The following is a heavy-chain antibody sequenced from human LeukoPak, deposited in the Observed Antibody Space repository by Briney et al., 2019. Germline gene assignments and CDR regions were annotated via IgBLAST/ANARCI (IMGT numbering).Heavy chain of an antibody. D-gene: IGHD3-10*01. J-gene: IGHJ6*02. Sequence: ASVKVSCKASGYTFTSYGISWVRQAPGQGLEWMGWMNPNSGDTGYAQKFQGRVTMTRNTSISTAYMELSSLRSEDTAVYYCARERGGSYPIYYYYGMDVWGQGTTVTVSS. CDR2: MNPNSGDT. CDR3: ARERGGSYPIYYYYGMDV. CDR1: GYTFTSYG. V-gene: IGHV1-8*02.